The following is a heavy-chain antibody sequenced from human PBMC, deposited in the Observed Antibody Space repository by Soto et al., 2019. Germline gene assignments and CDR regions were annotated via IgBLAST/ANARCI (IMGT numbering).Heavy chain of an antibody. CDR1: GGSISSYY. V-gene: IGHV4-59*01. J-gene: IGHJ6*02. Sequence: SETLSLTCTVSGGSISSYYWSWIRQPPGKGLEWIGYIYYSGSTNYNPSLKSRVTISVDTSKNQFSLKLSSVTAADTAVYYCARDSGSSWWGAYYYYGMDVWGQGTTVTVSS. CDR3: ARDSGSSWWGAYYYYGMDV. CDR2: IYYSGST. D-gene: IGHD6-13*01.